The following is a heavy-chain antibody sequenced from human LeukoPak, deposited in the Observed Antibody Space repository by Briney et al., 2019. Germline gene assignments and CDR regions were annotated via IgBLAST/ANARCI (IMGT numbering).Heavy chain of an antibody. D-gene: IGHD4-17*01. Sequence: SQTLSLTCAISGDSVSSNSAAWNWIRQSPSRGLEWLGRTYYRSKWYNDYAVSVKSRITINPVTSKNQFSLQLNSVTPEDTAVYYCARDGTMVTPADPAFDYWGQGTLVTVSS. CDR2: TYYRSKWYN. V-gene: IGHV6-1*01. J-gene: IGHJ4*02. CDR1: GDSVSSNSAA. CDR3: ARDGTMVTPADPAFDY.